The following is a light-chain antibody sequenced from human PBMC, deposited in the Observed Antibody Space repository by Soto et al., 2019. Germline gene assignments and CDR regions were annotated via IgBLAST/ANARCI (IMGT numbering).Light chain of an antibody. CDR2: RNS. Sequence: QSGLTQPPSASGTPGQRIIISCSGSSSSIGRNTVNWYQHLPGTAPKVLIYRNSHRPSGVPDRFSGSQSGSSASLAISGLQSEDEADYYCAAWDDNLRGVVFGGGTKLTVL. CDR3: AAWDDNLRGVV. CDR1: SSSIGRNT. V-gene: IGLV1-44*01. J-gene: IGLJ3*02.